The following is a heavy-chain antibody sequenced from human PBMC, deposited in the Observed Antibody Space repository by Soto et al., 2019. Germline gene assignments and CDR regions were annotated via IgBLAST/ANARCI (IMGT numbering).Heavy chain of an antibody. CDR2: INHSGST. J-gene: IGHJ4*02. CDR1: GGSFSGYY. CDR3: ASLSSSWYYGWDY. Sequence: SETLSLTCAVYGGSFSGYYWSWIRQPPGKGLEWIGEINHSGSTNYNPSLKSRVTISVDTSKNQFSLKLSSVTAADTAVYYCASLSSSWYYGWDYWGQGTLVTVS. V-gene: IGHV4-34*01. D-gene: IGHD6-13*01.